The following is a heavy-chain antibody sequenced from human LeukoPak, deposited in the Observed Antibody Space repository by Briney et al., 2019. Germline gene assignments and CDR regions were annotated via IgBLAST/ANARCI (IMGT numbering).Heavy chain of an antibody. CDR1: GYTFTGYY. J-gene: IGHJ5*02. V-gene: IGHV1-2*06. D-gene: IGHD3-3*01. CDR3: ARGYDFWSGYFWFDP. CDR2: INPNSGGT. Sequence: ASVKVSCKASGYTFTGYYMHWVRQAPGQGLEWMGRINPNSGGTNYAQKFQGRVTMTRDTSISTAYMELSRLRSDDTAVYYCARGYDFWSGYFWFDPWGQGTLVTVSS.